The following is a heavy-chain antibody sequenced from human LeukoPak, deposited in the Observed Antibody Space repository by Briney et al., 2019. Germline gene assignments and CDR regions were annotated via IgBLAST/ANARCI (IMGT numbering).Heavy chain of an antibody. CDR2: IRYDGSNK. Sequence: PGGSLRLSCAASGFTFSSYGMHWVRQAPGKGLEWVAFIRYDGSNKYYADSVKGRFTISRDNSKNTLYLQMNSLRAEDTAVYYCTAWLPFDYWGRGTLVTVSS. D-gene: IGHD5-24*01. J-gene: IGHJ4*02. CDR3: TAWLPFDY. CDR1: GFTFSSYG. V-gene: IGHV3-30*02.